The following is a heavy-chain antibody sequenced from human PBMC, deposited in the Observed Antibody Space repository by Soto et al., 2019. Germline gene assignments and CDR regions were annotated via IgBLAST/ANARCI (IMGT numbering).Heavy chain of an antibody. CDR2: IYYSGSA. D-gene: IGHD6-19*01. Sequence: SETLSLTCTVSGGSISSYYWSWIRQPPGRGLEWIGYIYYSGSANYNPSLKSRVTISVDTSKNQFSLKLSSVTAAYTAMYYCARGGAGSGSIRSFDHWGQGTLVTVSS. CDR1: GGSISSYY. J-gene: IGHJ4*02. V-gene: IGHV4-59*01. CDR3: ARGGAGSGSIRSFDH.